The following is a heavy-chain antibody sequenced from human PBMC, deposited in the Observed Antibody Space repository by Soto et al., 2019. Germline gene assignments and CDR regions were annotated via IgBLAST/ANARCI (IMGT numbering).Heavy chain of an antibody. V-gene: IGHV4-59*01. CDR2: IYYSGST. CDR3: ARSPGVVITWVDY. D-gene: IGHD3-22*01. J-gene: IGHJ4*02. Sequence: SETLSLTCTVSGGSISSYYWSWIRQPPGKGLEWIGYIYYSGSTNYNPSLKSRVTISVDTSKNQFSLKLSSVTAADTAVYYCARSPGVVITWVDYWGQGTLVTVSS. CDR1: GGSISSYY.